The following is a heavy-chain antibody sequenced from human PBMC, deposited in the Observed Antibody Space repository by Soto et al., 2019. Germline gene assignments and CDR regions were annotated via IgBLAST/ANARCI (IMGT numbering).Heavy chain of an antibody. CDR2: IDDSGKV. D-gene: IGHD6-19*01. Sequence: SETLSLTCSVSGGSISGSPYHWGWIRQPPGKGLEWIGSIDDSGKVYYNPSLTGRATLFVDTSGNRFSLNLDSVTAADTAVYYCAIPPPIEVAGPDYWGQGTLVTVSS. V-gene: IGHV4-39*02. CDR3: AIPPPIEVAGPDY. J-gene: IGHJ4*02. CDR1: GGSISGSPYH.